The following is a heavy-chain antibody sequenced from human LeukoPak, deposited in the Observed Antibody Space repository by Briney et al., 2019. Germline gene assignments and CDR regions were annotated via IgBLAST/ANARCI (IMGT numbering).Heavy chain of an antibody. V-gene: IGHV1-2*02. CDR1: GYTFTGSY. CDR2: INPNRGDT. CDR3: AKPLGVYGMGV. Sequence: ASVKVSCKASGYTFTGSYLHWVRQAPGQGLEWMGWINPNRGDTNYAQEFQGRVTMIRHTTIDPASMQRSSRRPDDASMYDRAKPLGVYGMGVWGQGTTVTVSS. J-gene: IGHJ6*02. D-gene: IGHD3-16*01.